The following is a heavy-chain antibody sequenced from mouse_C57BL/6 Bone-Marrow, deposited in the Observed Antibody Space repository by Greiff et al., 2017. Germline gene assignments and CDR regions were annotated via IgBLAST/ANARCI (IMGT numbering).Heavy chain of an antibody. Sequence: VKLMESGPGLVQPSQSLSITCTVSGFSLTSYGVHWVRQSPGKGLEWLGVIWRGGSTDYNAAFMSRLSITKDNSKSQVFFKMNSLQADDTAIYYCAKDSYDYDEGHFDYWGQGTTLTVSS. CDR1: GFSLTSYG. CDR2: IWRGGST. V-gene: IGHV2-5*01. J-gene: IGHJ2*01. CDR3: AKDSYDYDEGHFDY. D-gene: IGHD2-4*01.